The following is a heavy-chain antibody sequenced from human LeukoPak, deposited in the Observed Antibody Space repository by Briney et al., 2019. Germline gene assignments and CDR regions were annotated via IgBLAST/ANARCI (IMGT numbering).Heavy chain of an antibody. V-gene: IGHV3-74*01. CDR3: ARGNFYSGSGSSPLDY. D-gene: IGHD3-10*01. CDR1: GFTFNSYW. J-gene: IGHJ4*02. Sequence: GGSLRLSCAASGFTFNSYWMHWVRQVPGKGLVWVSRINSDGSRTNYVDSAMGRFTISRDNAKNTLFLQMNSLGAEDSAVYYCARGNFYSGSGSSPLDYWGQGTLVTVPS. CDR2: INSDGSRT.